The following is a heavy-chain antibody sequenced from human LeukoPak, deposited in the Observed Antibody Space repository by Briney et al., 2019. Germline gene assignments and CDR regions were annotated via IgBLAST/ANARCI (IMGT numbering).Heavy chain of an antibody. J-gene: IGHJ4*02. V-gene: IGHV3-23*01. D-gene: IGHD4-17*01. Sequence: GGSLRLSCAASGFTFSSYGMSWVRQAPGKGLEWVSAISGGGGSTYYADSVKGRFTISRDNSKNTLYLQMNSLRAEDTAVYYCAKGGSGSTTVTTPFDYWGQGTLVTVSS. CDR2: ISGGGGST. CDR3: AKGGSGSTTVTTPFDY. CDR1: GFTFSSYG.